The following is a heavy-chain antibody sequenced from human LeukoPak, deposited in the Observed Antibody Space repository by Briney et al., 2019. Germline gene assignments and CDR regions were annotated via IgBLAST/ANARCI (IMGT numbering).Heavy chain of an antibody. V-gene: IGHV4-39*07. D-gene: IGHD3/OR15-3a*01. J-gene: IGHJ4*02. CDR1: GGSISSSSYY. CDR2: FFYNGNT. Sequence: PSETLSLTCTVSGGSISSSSYYWGWIRQPPGKGLEWIGSFFYNGNTYYNPSLKSRVTISVDTSKNQFSLKLSSVTAADTAVYYCARFERAGLAVFDYWGQGTLVTVSS. CDR3: ARFERAGLAVFDY.